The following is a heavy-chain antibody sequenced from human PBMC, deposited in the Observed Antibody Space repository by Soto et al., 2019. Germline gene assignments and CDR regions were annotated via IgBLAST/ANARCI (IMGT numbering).Heavy chain of an antibody. CDR2: IYYSGST. Sequence: SETLSLTCTVSGGSVSSGGYYWSWIRQHPGKGLEWIGYIYYSGSTYYNPSLKSRVTISVDTSKNQFSLKLSSVTAADTAVYYCARFSPRDAFDIWGQGTMVTVSS. J-gene: IGHJ3*02. CDR3: ARFSPRDAFDI. CDR1: GGSVSSGGYY. V-gene: IGHV4-31*03.